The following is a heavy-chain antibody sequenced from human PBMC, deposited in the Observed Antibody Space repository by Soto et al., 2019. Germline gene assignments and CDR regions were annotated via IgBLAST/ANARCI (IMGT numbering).Heavy chain of an antibody. CDR1: GGSISSYY. V-gene: IGHV4-59*01. CDR3: ARRYAGNFDY. CDR2: IYYSGST. J-gene: IGHJ4*02. D-gene: IGHD2-8*01. Sequence: SETLSLTYTVSGGSISSYYWSWIRQPPGKGLEWIGYIYYSGSTNYNPSLKSRVTISVDTSKNQFSLKLSSVTAADTAVYYCARRYAGNFDYWGQGTLVTVSS.